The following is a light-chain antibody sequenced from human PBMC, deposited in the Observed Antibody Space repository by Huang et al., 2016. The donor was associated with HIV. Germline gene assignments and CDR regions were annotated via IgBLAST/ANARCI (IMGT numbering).Light chain of an antibody. CDR3: QQYNKWPPYT. CDR2: GAS. CDR1: ESILRN. J-gene: IGKJ2*01. V-gene: IGKV3-15*01. Sequence: VMTQSPATLSVSPGERATLSCRASESILRNLALYQQRPGQPPRLLIYGASVRLPGIPDRFRGSGSGTEFSLTISSLQSEDFAVYYCQQYNKWPPYTYGQGTKLEIK.